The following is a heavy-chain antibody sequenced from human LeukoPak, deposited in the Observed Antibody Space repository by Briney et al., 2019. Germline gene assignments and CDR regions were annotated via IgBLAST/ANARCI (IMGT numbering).Heavy chain of an antibody. CDR2: MRGGGSI. CDR1: GFTFSNYG. V-gene: IGHV3-23*01. J-gene: IGHJ6*02. D-gene: IGHD6-19*01. Sequence: GGSLRLSCAASGFTFSNYGMSWVRQARGKGPEWVSGMRGGGSIEYADSVKGRFTISRDNSKNTLYLEMNSLRAEDTAVYYCVKGGDRSGSLGGNGMDVWGQGTTVTVSS. CDR3: VKGGDRSGSLGGNGMDV.